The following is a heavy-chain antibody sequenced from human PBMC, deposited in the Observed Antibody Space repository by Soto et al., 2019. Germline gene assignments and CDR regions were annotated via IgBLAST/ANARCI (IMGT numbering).Heavy chain of an antibody. Sequence: ASVKVSCKASGYTFTSYYMHWVRQAPGQGLEWMGIINPSGGSTSYAQKFQGRVTMTRDTSTSTVYMELSSLRSEDTAVYYCARAPRTYYYDSSGYHYFDYWGQGTLVTVSS. CDR1: GYTFTSYY. D-gene: IGHD3-22*01. V-gene: IGHV1-46*01. J-gene: IGHJ4*02. CDR2: INPSGGST. CDR3: ARAPRTYYYDSSGYHYFDY.